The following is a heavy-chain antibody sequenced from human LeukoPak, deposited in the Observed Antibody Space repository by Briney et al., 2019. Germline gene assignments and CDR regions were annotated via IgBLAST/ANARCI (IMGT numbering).Heavy chain of an antibody. CDR1: GGSISSSSYY. J-gene: IGHJ4*02. Sequence: PSETLSLTCTVSGGSISSSSYYWGWIRQPPGKGLEWIGSIYYSGSTYYNPSLKSRVTISVDTSKNQFSLKLSSVTAADTAVYYRARGEWLQSPHFTDYWGQGTLVTVSS. CDR3: ARGEWLQSPHFTDY. D-gene: IGHD5-24*01. V-gene: IGHV4-39*01. CDR2: IYYSGST.